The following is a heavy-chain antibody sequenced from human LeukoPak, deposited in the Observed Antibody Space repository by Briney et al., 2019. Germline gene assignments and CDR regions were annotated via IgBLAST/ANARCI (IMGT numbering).Heavy chain of an antibody. CDR1: GFSFSSYS. CDR2: ISTTSSSI. J-gene: IGHJ4*02. V-gene: IGHV3-48*01. CDR3: ARTRSGFYFDN. Sequence: GGSLRLSCAASGFSFSSYSMSWVRQAPGKGLEWLSYISTTSSSIYYADSVKGRFTISRDNAPNSLYLQMSSLRAEDTAVYYCARTRSGFYFDNWGQGTLVTVSS. D-gene: IGHD3-3*01.